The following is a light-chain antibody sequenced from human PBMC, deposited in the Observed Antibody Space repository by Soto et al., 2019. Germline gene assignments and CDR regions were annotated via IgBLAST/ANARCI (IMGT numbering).Light chain of an antibody. CDR3: QQYNNWQYT. J-gene: IGKJ2*01. CDR2: GAT. CDR1: QSVSGN. V-gene: IGKV3-15*01. Sequence: EIVMTQSPATLSVSPGERATLSCRASQSVSGNLAWYQQKPGQAPRLLIYGATTRATCIPARFSGSGSGTEFTLTISSLQSEDFAVYYCQQYNNWQYTFGQGTKLEIK.